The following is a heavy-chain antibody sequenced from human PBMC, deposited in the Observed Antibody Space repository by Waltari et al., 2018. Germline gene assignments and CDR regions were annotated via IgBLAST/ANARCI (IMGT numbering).Heavy chain of an antibody. CDR2: LKSDGSDT. J-gene: IGHJ3*02. CDR1: GFRFSSYW. Sequence: EVQLVESGGGLVQPGGSLRLSCAASGFRFSSYWMHWVRQAPGKGPVWVSRLKSDGSDTTYADSVKGRFTGSRDNAKNTLYLQMNSLRAEDTAMYYCARDGGSGSLGSFDIWGQGTMVTVSS. D-gene: IGHD1-26*01. V-gene: IGHV3-74*01. CDR3: ARDGGSGSLGSFDI.